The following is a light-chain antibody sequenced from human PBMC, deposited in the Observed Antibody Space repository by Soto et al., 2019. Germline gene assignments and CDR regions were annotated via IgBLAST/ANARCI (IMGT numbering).Light chain of an antibody. CDR2: TAS. CDR3: QNYDSAPWT. Sequence: DIQMTQSPSSLSASVGDRVTITCRASRDITDYLAWYQQKPGQVPKLLVYTASTLQSGVPSRFTASGSGTDFTLTITGLQPEDFAPYYCQNYDSAPWTFGLGTKVEF. V-gene: IGKV1-27*01. CDR1: RDITDY. J-gene: IGKJ1*01.